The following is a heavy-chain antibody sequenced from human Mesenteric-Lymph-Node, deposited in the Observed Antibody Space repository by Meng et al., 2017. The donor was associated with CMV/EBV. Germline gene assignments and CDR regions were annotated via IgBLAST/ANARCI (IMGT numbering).Heavy chain of an antibody. J-gene: IGHJ4*02. CDR3: ARVRAGSWDY. CDR1: GVSVSSANYY. D-gene: IGHD6-13*01. V-gene: IGHV4-61*03. CDR2: IYYTGST. Sequence: SETLSLTCTVSGVSVSSANYYWSWIRQPPGKGLEWVGYIYYTGSTNYNPSLTSRVTMSLDTSKNHFSLRLRSVTAADTAVYYCARVRAGSWDYWGQGTLVTVSS.